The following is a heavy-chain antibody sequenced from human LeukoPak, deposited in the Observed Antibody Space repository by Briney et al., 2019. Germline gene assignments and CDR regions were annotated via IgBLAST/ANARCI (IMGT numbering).Heavy chain of an antibody. CDR3: ARAKFDSSGYYYRGFDI. D-gene: IGHD3-22*01. Sequence: GGSLRLSCAASGFIFSDYYMGWIRQAPGRGLEWVSYITDSGTNIYYTDSVKGRFTMSRDNAKKSLYLQMNSLRAEDTAVYYCARAKFDSSGYYYRGFDIWGQGTMVTVSS. J-gene: IGHJ3*02. CDR2: ITDSGTNI. CDR1: GFIFSDYY. V-gene: IGHV3-11*04.